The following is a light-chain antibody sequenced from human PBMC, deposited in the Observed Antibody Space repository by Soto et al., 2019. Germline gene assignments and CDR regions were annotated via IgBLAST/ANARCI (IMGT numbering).Light chain of an antibody. Sequence: QSLLTQPPSVSGAPGQRVTISCTGSSSNIGAGYVVHWYQQLPGTAPKLLIYGNSNRPSGVPDRFSGSKSGTSASLAITGLQAEDEADYYCQSYDSSLSGSVFGGGTKLTVL. CDR2: GNS. V-gene: IGLV1-40*01. J-gene: IGLJ2*01. CDR3: QSYDSSLSGSV. CDR1: SSNIGAGYV.